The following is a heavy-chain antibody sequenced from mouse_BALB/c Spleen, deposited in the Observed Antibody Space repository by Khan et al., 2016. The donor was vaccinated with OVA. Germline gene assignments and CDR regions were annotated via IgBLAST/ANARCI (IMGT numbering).Heavy chain of an antibody. J-gene: IGHJ4*01. CDR2: ISYSGST. Sequence: EVQLKESGPGLVKPSQSLSLTCTVTGYSITSDYAWNWIRQFPGNKLEWMGYISYSGSTNYNPDLKSRISITRDTSKNQFFLQLNSVTTEDTDTYYCARDGSRYNYAMDYWGQGTSVTVSS. V-gene: IGHV3-2*02. D-gene: IGHD2-3*01. CDR1: GYSITSDYA. CDR3: ARDGSRYNYAMDY.